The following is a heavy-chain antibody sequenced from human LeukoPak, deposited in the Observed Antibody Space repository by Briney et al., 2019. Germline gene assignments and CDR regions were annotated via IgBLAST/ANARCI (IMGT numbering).Heavy chain of an antibody. CDR1: GFTVSSNF. J-gene: IGHJ3*02. CDR3: ARDRGVGDI. CDR2: ISGSGGST. D-gene: IGHD1-26*01. V-gene: IGHV3-23*01. Sequence: GGSLRLSCAASGFTVSSNFMSWVRQAPGKGLEWVSAISGSGGSTYYADSVKGRFTISRDNAKNSLYLQMNSLRAEDTAVYYCARDRGVGDIWGQGTMVTVSS.